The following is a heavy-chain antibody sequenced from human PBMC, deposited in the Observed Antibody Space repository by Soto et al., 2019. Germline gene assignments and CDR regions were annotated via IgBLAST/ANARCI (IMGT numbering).Heavy chain of an antibody. CDR2: ISSNGGST. D-gene: IGHD3-22*01. Sequence: GGSLRLSCSASGFTFSSYAMHWVRQAPGKGLEYVSAISSNGGSTYYADSVKGRFTISRDNSKNALYLQMSSLRAEDTAVYYCVKEGYYYDSSGYYYGWFDPWGQGTLVTVSS. V-gene: IGHV3-64D*06. CDR3: VKEGYYYDSSGYYYGWFDP. CDR1: GFTFSSYA. J-gene: IGHJ5*02.